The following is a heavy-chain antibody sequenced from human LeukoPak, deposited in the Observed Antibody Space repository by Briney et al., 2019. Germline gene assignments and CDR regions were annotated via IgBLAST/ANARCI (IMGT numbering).Heavy chain of an antibody. CDR3: ARASRDGYNQNFDH. CDR2: IYPGGSET. J-gene: IGHJ4*02. CDR1: GYDFSTYW. V-gene: IGHV5-51*01. Sequence: GECLKSSCKGLGYDFSTYWNAWVRQRPGKGLEWMGIIYPGGSETRYDPSFQGQVTISADRSTSTAYLQWSSLRASDTAMYYCARASRDGYNQNFDHWGQGTLVTVSS. D-gene: IGHD5-24*01.